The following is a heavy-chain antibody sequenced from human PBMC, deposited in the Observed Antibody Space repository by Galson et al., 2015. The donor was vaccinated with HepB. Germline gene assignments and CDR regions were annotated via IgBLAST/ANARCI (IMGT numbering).Heavy chain of an antibody. D-gene: IGHD1-7*01. J-gene: IGHJ6*02. Sequence: SCKASGYSFTSYGISWLRQAPGQGLEWMGWISGYDGSTNYPQTLQGRVIMTTDRSTNTGYMEVRSLRSDDTAIYYCARDSRLELRLNNYYYYGMDVWGQGTTVTVSS. CDR1: GYSFTSYG. V-gene: IGHV1-18*01. CDR3: ARDSRLELRLNNYYYYGMDV. CDR2: ISGYDGST.